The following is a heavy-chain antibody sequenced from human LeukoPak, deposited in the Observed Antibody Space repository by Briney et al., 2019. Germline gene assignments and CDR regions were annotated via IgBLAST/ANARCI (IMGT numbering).Heavy chain of an antibody. D-gene: IGHD4-17*01. V-gene: IGHV3-9*01. Sequence: GRSLRLSCAASGFTFDDYAMHWVRQAPGKGLEWVSGISWNSGSIGYADSVKGRFTISRDNAKNSLYLQMNSLRAEDTALYYSAKDIYGDYYYGMDVWGQGTTVTVSS. CDR3: AKDIYGDYYYGMDV. CDR2: ISWNSGSI. CDR1: GFTFDDYA. J-gene: IGHJ6*02.